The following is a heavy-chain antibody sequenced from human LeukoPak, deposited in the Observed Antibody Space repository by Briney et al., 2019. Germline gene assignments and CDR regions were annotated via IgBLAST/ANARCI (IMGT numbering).Heavy chain of an antibody. Sequence: GGSLRLSCAASGFTFSSYAMHWVRQAPGKGLEWVAVISYDGSNKYYADSVKGRFTISRDNAKNSLYLQMNSLRAEDTAVYYCARRHCFDYWGQGTLVTVSS. CDR2: ISYDGSNK. CDR1: GFTFSSYA. V-gene: IGHV3-30-3*01. D-gene: IGHD3-3*02. J-gene: IGHJ4*02. CDR3: ARRHCFDY.